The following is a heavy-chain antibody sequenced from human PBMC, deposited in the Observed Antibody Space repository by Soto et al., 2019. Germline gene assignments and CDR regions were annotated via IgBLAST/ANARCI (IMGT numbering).Heavy chain of an antibody. Sequence: EVQLVESGGGLVQPGGSLRLSCAASGFTFSNYWMHWVRQVPGKGLVWVSRINSDGSITSYADSVKGRFTISRDNAKNTLSLQMNSRRGEDTAVFYCGRGGSSYYYDSSGHRAKLDYWGQGTLVTVSS. V-gene: IGHV3-74*01. D-gene: IGHD3-22*01. CDR2: INSDGSIT. J-gene: IGHJ4*02. CDR1: GFTFSNYW. CDR3: GRGGSSYYYDSSGHRAKLDY.